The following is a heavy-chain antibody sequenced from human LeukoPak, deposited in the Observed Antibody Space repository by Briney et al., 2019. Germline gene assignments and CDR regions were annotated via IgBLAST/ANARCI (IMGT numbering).Heavy chain of an antibody. V-gene: IGHV1-8*01. J-gene: IGHJ4*02. D-gene: IGHD5-24*01. Sequence: ASVKVSCKASGYTFTSYDINWVRQATGQGLEWMGWMNPNSGNTGHAQKFQGRVTMTRNTSISTAYMELSSLRSEDTAVYYCARGEFSRDGYNLDYWGQGTLVTVSS. CDR2: MNPNSGNT. CDR3: ARGEFSRDGYNLDY. CDR1: GYTFTSYD.